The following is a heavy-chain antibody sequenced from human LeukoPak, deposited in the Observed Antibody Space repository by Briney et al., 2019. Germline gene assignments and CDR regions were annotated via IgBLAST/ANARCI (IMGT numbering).Heavy chain of an antibody. V-gene: IGHV4-59*08. CDR2: IYYSGST. Sequence: PSETLSLTCTVSGGSISIYYWSWIRQPPGKGLEWIGYIYYSGSTNHKPSLKSRVTISVDTSKNQISLNLRSVTAADTAVYYCARHSGRGNAFDIWGQGTRVTVSS. CDR1: GGSISIYY. D-gene: IGHD6-25*01. CDR3: ARHSGRGNAFDI. J-gene: IGHJ3*02.